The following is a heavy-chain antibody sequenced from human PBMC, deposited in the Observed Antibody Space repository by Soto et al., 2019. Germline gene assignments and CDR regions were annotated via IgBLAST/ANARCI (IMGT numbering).Heavy chain of an antibody. CDR3: ARDLGQGNTPAHHYFDF. CDR1: GLSVTSDSY. V-gene: IGHV4-61*01. CDR2: AYYRGGT. J-gene: IGHJ4*02. D-gene: IGHD3-16*01. Sequence: SETLSLTCTVSGLSVTSDSYWSWIRQAPGKGLEWIGYAYYRGGTRYNPSLKSRLTISVDTSKNQFSLSLSSVTPTDTAVYYCARDLGQGNTPAHHYFDFWGQGSLVTVSS.